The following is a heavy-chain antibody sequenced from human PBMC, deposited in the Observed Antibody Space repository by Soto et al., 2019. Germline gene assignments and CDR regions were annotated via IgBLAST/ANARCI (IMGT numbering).Heavy chain of an antibody. V-gene: IGHV5-51*01. CDR1: GNGCISYW. D-gene: IGHD2-15*01. CDR3: ARIIGYRRTNDCSWTFDN. Sequence: PXESLRGSCQTSGNGCISYWCASVLQLPGKGLEWMGTFYPGDSTSTYSPSFQGQVTISVDKSISTAYLQLSSLKASDTAMYYCARIIGYRRTNDCSWTFDNCGQRTMVSVSS. J-gene: IGHJ3*02. CDR2: FYPGDSTS.